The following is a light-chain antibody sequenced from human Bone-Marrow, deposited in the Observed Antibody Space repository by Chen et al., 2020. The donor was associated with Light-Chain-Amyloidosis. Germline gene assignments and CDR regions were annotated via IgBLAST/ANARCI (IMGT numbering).Light chain of an antibody. CDR1: IGDIATNY. J-gene: IGLJ2*01. CDR2: VND. Sequence: NFILTQDHSVSVSPGKTVPISCTRIIGDIATNYVQWYQQRPGSAPTTVIYVNDLRPSGVPDRFSGSIDTSSNSAALTISGLATEDEADYYSPSYATNTRIFGGGTNLTVL. V-gene: IGLV6-57*03. CDR3: PSYATNTRI.